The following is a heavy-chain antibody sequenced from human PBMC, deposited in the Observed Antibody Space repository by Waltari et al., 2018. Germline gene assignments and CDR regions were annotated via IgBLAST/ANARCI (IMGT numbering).Heavy chain of an antibody. J-gene: IGHJ4*02. CDR1: GYSISSGYY. CDR3: ARVGPYCSSTSCHPSYFDY. D-gene: IGHD2-2*01. V-gene: IGHV4-38-2*02. Sequence: QVQLQESGPGLVKPSETLSLTCTVSGYSISSGYYWGWIRQPPGKGLEWIGSIYHSGSTYYHPSLKSRVTISVDTSKNQFSLKLSSVTAADTAVYYCARVGPYCSSTSCHPSYFDYWGQGTLVTVSS. CDR2: IYHSGST.